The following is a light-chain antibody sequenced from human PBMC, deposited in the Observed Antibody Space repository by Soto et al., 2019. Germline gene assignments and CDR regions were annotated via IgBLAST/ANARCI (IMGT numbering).Light chain of an antibody. J-gene: IGLJ3*02. Sequence: QSVLTQPPSVSGAPGQRVTISCTGSSSNIGAGYDVHWYQHLPGTAPKLLIYGNTNRPSGVPDRFSGSKSGTSASLAITGLQGGDEADYYCQSYDSSLIGSVFGGGTKVTVL. V-gene: IGLV1-40*01. CDR2: GNT. CDR3: QSYDSSLIGSV. CDR1: SSNIGAGYD.